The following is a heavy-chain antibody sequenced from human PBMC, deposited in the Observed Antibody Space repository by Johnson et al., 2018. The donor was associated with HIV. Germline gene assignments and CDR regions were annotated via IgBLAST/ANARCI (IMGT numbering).Heavy chain of an antibody. V-gene: IGHV3-30*02. CDR1: GFTFSSYG. J-gene: IGHJ3*02. CDR2: IRYDGSNK. D-gene: IGHD2-21*02. Sequence: QVQVVESGGGVVQPGGSLRLSCAASGFTFSSYGMHWVRQAPGKGLEWVAFIRYDGSNKFYAASVTGRFTISRDNSKNTLYLQMNSLRAEDTALYYCARPPASRVGDSFAFDIWGQGTMVTVSS. CDR3: ARPPASRVGDSFAFDI.